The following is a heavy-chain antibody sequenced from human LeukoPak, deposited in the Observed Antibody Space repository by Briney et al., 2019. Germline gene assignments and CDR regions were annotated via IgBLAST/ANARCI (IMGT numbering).Heavy chain of an antibody. D-gene: IGHD1-26*01. J-gene: IGHJ4*02. V-gene: IGHV1-46*01. CDR2: INPSGGST. CDR3: ARDPRELESLYYFDY. Sequence: GASVKVSCKASGYTFTSYYMHWVRQAPGQGLEWMGIINPSGGSTSYAQKFQGRVTMTRDTSTSTVYMELSSLRSEDTAVYYCARDPRELESLYYFDYWGQGTLVTVSS. CDR1: GYTFTSYY.